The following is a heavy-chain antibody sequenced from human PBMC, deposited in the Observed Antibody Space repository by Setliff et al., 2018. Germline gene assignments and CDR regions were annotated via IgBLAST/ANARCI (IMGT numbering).Heavy chain of an antibody. Sequence: PSETLSLTWAVYGGSFSGYYWSWIRQPPGKGLEWIGEINHSGSTNYNPSVKSRVTMSVDTSKNQFSLKLSSVTAADTAVYYCASLGIRDWYFDLWGRGTLVT. CDR3: ASLGIRDWYFDL. CDR2: INHSGST. J-gene: IGHJ2*01. CDR1: GGSFSGYY. V-gene: IGHV4-34*01. D-gene: IGHD3-16*01.